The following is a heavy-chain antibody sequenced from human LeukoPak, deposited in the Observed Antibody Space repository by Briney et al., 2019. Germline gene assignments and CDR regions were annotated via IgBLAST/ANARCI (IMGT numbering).Heavy chain of an antibody. CDR1: GGSFSGYY. CDR2: IYYSGST. J-gene: IGHJ4*02. V-gene: IGHV4-34*01. D-gene: IGHD3-10*01. Sequence: PSETLSLTCAVYGGSFSGYYWSWIRQPPGKGLEWIGSIYYSGSTYYDPSLKSRVTISVDTSKNQFSLKLSSVTAADTAVYYCASIPVLLWFGEPSFYYFDYWGQGTLVTVSS. CDR3: ASIPVLLWFGEPSFYYFDY.